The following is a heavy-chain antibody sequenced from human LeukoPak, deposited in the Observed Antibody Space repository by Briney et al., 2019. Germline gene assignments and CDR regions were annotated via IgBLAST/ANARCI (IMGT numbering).Heavy chain of an antibody. V-gene: IGHV4-61*02. CDR1: GDSISSASYY. CDR3: AREYRIELWNRGTWFDP. J-gene: IGHJ5*02. D-gene: IGHD5-18*01. Sequence: SQTLSLTCTVSGDSISSASYYWSWIRQPAGKGLEWIGRIYTSGSTNYNPSLKSRVTISVDTSKNQFSLKLSSVTAADTAVYYCAREYRIELWNRGTWFDPWGQGTLVTVSS. CDR2: IYTSGST.